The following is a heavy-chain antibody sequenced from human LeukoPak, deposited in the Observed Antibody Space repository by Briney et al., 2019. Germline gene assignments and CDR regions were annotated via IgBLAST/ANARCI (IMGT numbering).Heavy chain of an antibody. J-gene: IGHJ3*02. CDR2: IYYSGST. V-gene: IGHV4-59*02. CDR3: ARAGFYEHDAFDI. Sequence: PSETLSLTCTVSGGSVSSHYWSWIRQPPGKGLEWIGYIYYSGSTNYNPSLKSRVTISVDTSKNQFSLKLSSVTAADTAVYYCARAGFYEHDAFDIWGQGTMVTVSS. CDR1: GGSVSSHY. D-gene: IGHD3-16*01.